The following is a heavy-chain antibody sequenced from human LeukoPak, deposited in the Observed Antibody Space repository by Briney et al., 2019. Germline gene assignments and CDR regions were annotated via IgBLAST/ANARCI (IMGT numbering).Heavy chain of an antibody. J-gene: IGHJ6*03. CDR3: ARVVARVRSWRDSGYEEYYYYYMDV. Sequence: ASVKVSCKASGYTFTNYAMNWVRQAPGQRLEWMGWINTNTGNPTHAQGFTGRFVFSLDTSVSTTYLQISSLKAEDTAVYYCARVVARVRSWRDSGYEEYYYYYMDVWGKGTTVTVSS. V-gene: IGHV7-4-1*02. CDR2: INTNTGNP. D-gene: IGHD5-12*01. CDR1: GYTFTNYA.